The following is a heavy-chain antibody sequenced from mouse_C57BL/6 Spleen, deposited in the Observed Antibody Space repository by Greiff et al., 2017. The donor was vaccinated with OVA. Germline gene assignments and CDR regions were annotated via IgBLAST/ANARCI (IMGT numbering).Heavy chain of an antibody. J-gene: IGHJ3*01. CDR2: IDPETGGT. Sequence: QVQLQQSGAELVRPGASVTLSCKASGYTFTDYEMHWVKQTPVHGLEWIGAIDPETGGTAYNQKFKGKAILTADKSSSTAYMELRSLTSEDSAVYYCARYGDYGSSSFAYWGQGTLVTVSA. CDR3: ARYGDYGSSSFAY. V-gene: IGHV1-15*01. CDR1: GYTFTDYE. D-gene: IGHD1-1*01.